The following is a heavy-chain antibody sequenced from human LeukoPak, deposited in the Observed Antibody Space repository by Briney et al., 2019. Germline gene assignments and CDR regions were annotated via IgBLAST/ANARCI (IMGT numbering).Heavy chain of an antibody. Sequence: SETLSLTCTASGYSISSGYYWGWIRQPPGKGLEWIGGIYHSGSTYYNPSLKSRVTISVDTSKNHFSLKLSSVTAADTALYFCARADYSSSWSHYYYYMDVWGTGTTVTVSS. V-gene: IGHV4-38-2*02. D-gene: IGHD6-13*01. CDR2: IYHSGST. CDR1: GYSISSGYY. CDR3: ARADYSSSWSHYYYYMDV. J-gene: IGHJ6*03.